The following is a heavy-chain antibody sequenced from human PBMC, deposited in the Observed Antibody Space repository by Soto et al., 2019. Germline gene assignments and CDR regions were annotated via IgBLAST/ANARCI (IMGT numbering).Heavy chain of an antibody. J-gene: IGHJ4*02. CDR1: GFTFDDYA. V-gene: IGHV3-9*01. Sequence: EVQLVESGGGLVQPGRSLRLSCAASGFTFDDYAMHWGRQAPGKGLEGVSGISWNSGSIGYADSVKGRFTISRDNAKNSLYLQMNSLRAEDTALYYCAKDLRSGWSALYFDYWGQGTLVTVSS. CDR3: AKDLRSGWSALYFDY. CDR2: ISWNSGSI. D-gene: IGHD6-19*01.